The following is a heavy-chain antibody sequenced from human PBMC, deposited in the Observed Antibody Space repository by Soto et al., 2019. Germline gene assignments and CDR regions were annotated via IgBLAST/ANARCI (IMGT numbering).Heavy chain of an antibody. CDR2: ISYDGSNK. D-gene: IGHD2-2*01. J-gene: IGHJ6*02. Sequence: QVQLVESGGGVVQPGRSLRLSCAASGFTFSSYAMHWVRQAPGKGLEWVAVISYDGSNKYYADSVKGRFTISRDNSKNTLYLQMNSLRAEDTAVYYCARDLRGYCISTSCYHASFLKSYYDGMDVWGQGTTVTVSS. CDR3: ARDLRGYCISTSCYHASFLKSYYDGMDV. CDR1: GFTFSSYA. V-gene: IGHV3-30-3*01.